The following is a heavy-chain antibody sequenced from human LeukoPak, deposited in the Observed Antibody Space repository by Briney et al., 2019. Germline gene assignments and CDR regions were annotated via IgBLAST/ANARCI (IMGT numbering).Heavy chain of an antibody. CDR1: GFTFSDSY. D-gene: IGHD6-6*01. CDR2: ISGSGHDI. J-gene: IGHJ5*01. Sequence: TGGSLRLSCAASGFTFSDSYMTWVGQAPGKGVEWVAYISGSGHDINYSDSVKGRFTISRDNAKNSLYLQMSSLRVEDTAVYYCTRDPRHFDSCGQGTLVTVSS. CDR3: TRDPRHFDS. V-gene: IGHV3-11*04.